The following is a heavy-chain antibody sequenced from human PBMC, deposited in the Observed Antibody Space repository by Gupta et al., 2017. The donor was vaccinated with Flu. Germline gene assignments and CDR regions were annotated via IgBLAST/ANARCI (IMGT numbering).Heavy chain of an antibody. CDR1: GFTFSSSW. Sequence: EVQLVESGGGLVQPGGSLRLSCAASGFTFSSSWLQWVRQAPGKGLVWVSRINPDGSSTTYADSVKGRFTISRDNAKNTLYLQMNSLRAEDTAVYYCATVTTGCWGQGTLVTVSS. J-gene: IGHJ4*02. V-gene: IGHV3-74*01. CDR2: INPDGSST. CDR3: ATVTTGC. D-gene: IGHD4-17*01.